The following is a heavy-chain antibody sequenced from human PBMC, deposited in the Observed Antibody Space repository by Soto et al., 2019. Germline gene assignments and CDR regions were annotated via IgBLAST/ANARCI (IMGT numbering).Heavy chain of an antibody. CDR1: GFTFSSYA. V-gene: IGHV3-30-3*01. Sequence: PGGSLRLSCAASGFTFSSYAMHWVRQAPGKGLEWVAVISYDGSNKYYADSVKGRFTISRDTSKTTPYLQMNSLRAEDTTVYYCARVWFGELSSPIIFDYWGQGTLVTVSS. CDR2: ISYDGSNK. D-gene: IGHD3-10*01. J-gene: IGHJ4*02. CDR3: ARVWFGELSSPIIFDY.